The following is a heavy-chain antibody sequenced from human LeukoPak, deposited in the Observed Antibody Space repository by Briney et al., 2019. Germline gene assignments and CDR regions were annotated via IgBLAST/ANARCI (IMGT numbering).Heavy chain of an antibody. J-gene: IGHJ4*02. CDR1: GFTFSSYW. CDR3: AKAHSSGWYYFDY. V-gene: IGHV3-74*01. D-gene: IGHD6-19*01. CDR2: INSDASSI. Sequence: GGSLRLSCAASGFTFSSYWMHWVRQAPGKGLVWVSRINSDASSISYADSVKGRFTISRDNAKNTLYLQMNSLRAEDTAVYHCAKAHSSGWYYFDYWGQGTLVTVSS.